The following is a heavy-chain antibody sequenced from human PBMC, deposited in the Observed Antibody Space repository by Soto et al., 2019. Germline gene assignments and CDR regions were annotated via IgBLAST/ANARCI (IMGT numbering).Heavy chain of an antibody. D-gene: IGHD3-3*01. CDR3: ARCENYDFWSGYYTPFYYYHGMDV. Sequence: SVKVSCKASGYTFTSYDINWVRQATGQGLEWMGWMNPNSGNTGYAQKFQGRVTMTRNTSISTAYMELSSLRSEDTAVYYCARCENYDFWSGYYTPFYYYHGMDVWGQGTTVTVSS. V-gene: IGHV1-8*01. J-gene: IGHJ6*02. CDR2: MNPNSGNT. CDR1: GYTFTSYD.